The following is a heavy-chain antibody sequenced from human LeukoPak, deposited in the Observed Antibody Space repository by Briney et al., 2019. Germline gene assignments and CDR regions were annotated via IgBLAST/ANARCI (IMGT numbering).Heavy chain of an antibody. V-gene: IGHV4-38-2*02. J-gene: IGHJ4*02. CDR2: IYHSEST. D-gene: IGHD3-16*01. Sequence: PSETLSLTCTVSGYSISSGYYWAWIRQPPGKGLEWIGYIYHSESTNYNPSLKSRVTISVDTSKNQFSLKLSSVTAADTAVYYCARGLSYAGSIDYWGQGTLVTVSS. CDR3: ARGLSYAGSIDY. CDR1: GYSISSGYY.